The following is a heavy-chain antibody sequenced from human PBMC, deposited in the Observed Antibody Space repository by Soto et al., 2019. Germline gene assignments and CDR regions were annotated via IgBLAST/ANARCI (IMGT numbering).Heavy chain of an antibody. CDR2: INHSGST. V-gene: IGHV4-34*01. Sequence: SETRSLTCAVYGGSFSGYYWSWIRQPPGKGLEWIGEINHSGSTNYNPSLKSRVTISVDTSKNQFSLKLSSVTAADTAVYYWPGGPSFYYGSGSWSSFFHYCGRVTLVTVYS. CDR1: GGSFSGYY. D-gene: IGHD3-10*01. J-gene: IGHJ4*02. CDR3: PGGPSFYYGSGSWSSFFHY.